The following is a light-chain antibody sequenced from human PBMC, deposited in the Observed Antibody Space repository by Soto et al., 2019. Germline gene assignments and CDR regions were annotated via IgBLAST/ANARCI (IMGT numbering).Light chain of an antibody. Sequence: ETVLTQSPGTLSLSPGERATLSCRASQSVSSSYLAWYQQKPGQAPRLLIYVASGRATGIPDRFSGSGSGTDFTLTISRLEPEDFAVYYCQQYGSSPPMYTFGQGTKLEIK. CDR1: QSVSSSY. CDR2: VAS. J-gene: IGKJ2*01. CDR3: QQYGSSPPMYT. V-gene: IGKV3-20*01.